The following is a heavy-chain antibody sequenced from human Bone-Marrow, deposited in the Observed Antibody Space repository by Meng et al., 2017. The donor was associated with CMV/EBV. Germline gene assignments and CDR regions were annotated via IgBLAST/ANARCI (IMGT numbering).Heavy chain of an antibody. CDR2: IYDNWST. J-gene: IGHJ4*02. CDR3: ARGSPGEYYTNSRGYFYFDN. D-gene: IGHD3-22*01. CDR1: SGSVSSDSYY. Sequence: SETLSLTCTVSSGSVSSDSYYWSWIRQPPGKGLEWIAYIYDNWSTNYHPSLKSRVTISVDTSKNQFSLKPTSVTAADTAVYYCARGSPGEYYTNSRGYFYFDNWGQGTLVTVSS. V-gene: IGHV4-61*01.